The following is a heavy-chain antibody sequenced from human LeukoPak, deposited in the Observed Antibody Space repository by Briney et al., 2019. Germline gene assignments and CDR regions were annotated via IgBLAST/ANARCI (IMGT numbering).Heavy chain of an antibody. CDR2: MSSGGSTI. CDR1: GFTFSPYS. V-gene: IGHV3-48*01. J-gene: IGHJ6*02. CDR3: ARDGKRGYDMDV. Sequence: GGSLRLSCAASGFTFSPYSVNWVRQAPGKGLEWVSYMSSGGSTIYYADSVKGRFTISRDNAKNSLYLQVNSLRAEDTAVYYCARDGKRGYDMDVWGQGTTVTVSS.